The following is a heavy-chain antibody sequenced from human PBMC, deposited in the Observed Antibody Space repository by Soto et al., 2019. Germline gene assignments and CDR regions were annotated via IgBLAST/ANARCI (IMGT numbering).Heavy chain of an antibody. V-gene: IGHV3-30*18. CDR2: ISYDGSNK. Sequence: ESGGGVVQPGRSLRLSCAASGFTFSSYGMHWVRQAPGKGLEWVAVISYDGSNKYYADSVKGRFTISRDNSKNTLYLQMNSLRAEDTAVYYCAKDRELENFIDYWGQGTPVTVSS. CDR1: GFTFSSYG. CDR3: AKDRELENFIDY. D-gene: IGHD1-26*01. J-gene: IGHJ4*02.